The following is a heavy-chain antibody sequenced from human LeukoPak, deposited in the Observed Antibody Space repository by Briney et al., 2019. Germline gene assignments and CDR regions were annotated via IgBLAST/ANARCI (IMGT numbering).Heavy chain of an antibody. D-gene: IGHD3-22*01. CDR1: GGSISSSSYY. CDR3: ARGSGYYYVRPFDY. J-gene: IGHJ4*02. V-gene: IGHV4-39*07. CDR2: IFYSGST. Sequence: SETLSLTCTVSGGSISSSSYYWGWIRQPPGKGLEWIGNIFYSGSTYYSPSLKSRVTISVDTSKNQFSLILSSATAADTAVYYCARGSGYYYVRPFDYWGQGTLVTVSS.